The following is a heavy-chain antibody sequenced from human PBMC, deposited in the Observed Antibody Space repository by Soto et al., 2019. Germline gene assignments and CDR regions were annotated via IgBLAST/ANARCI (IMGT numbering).Heavy chain of an antibody. V-gene: IGHV4-34*01. CDR3: ARLRRVRHNILVVPAAMNGY. CDR1: GGSFSGYY. J-gene: IGHJ4*02. CDR2: INHSGST. D-gene: IGHD2-2*01. Sequence: QVQLQQWGAGLLKPSETLSLTCAVYGGSFSGYYWSWIRQPPGKGLEWMGEINHSGSTNYNPSLKSRVTISVDTSKNQFSLKLSSVTAADTAVYYCARLRRVRHNILVVPAAMNGYWGQGTLVTVSS.